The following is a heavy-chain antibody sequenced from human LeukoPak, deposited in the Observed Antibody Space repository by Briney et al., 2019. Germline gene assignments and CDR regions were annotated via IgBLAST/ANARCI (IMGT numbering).Heavy chain of an antibody. CDR2: ISYDGSNK. D-gene: IGHD3-22*01. CDR1: GFTFSSYA. Sequence: PGGSLRLSCAASGFTFSSYAMHWVRQAPGKGLEWVAVISYDGSNKYYADSVKGRFTISRDNSKNTLYLQMNSLRAEDTAVYYCARGGAYGDSSGYYLDYWGQGTLVTVSS. V-gene: IGHV3-30-3*01. CDR3: ARGGAYGDSSGYYLDY. J-gene: IGHJ4*02.